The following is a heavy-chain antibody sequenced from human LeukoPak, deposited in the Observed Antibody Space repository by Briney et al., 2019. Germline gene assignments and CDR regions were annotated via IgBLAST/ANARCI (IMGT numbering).Heavy chain of an antibody. CDR2: INPNSGGT. CDR1: GYTFTGYY. Sequence: GASVKVSCKASGYTFTGYYMHWVRQAPGQGLEWMGWINPNSGGTNYAQKFQGRVTMTRDTSISTAYMELSRLRSDDTAVYYCARGDPYDTTGYPSDYWGQGTLVTVSS. V-gene: IGHV1-2*02. D-gene: IGHD3-22*01. CDR3: ARGDPYDTTGYPSDY. J-gene: IGHJ4*02.